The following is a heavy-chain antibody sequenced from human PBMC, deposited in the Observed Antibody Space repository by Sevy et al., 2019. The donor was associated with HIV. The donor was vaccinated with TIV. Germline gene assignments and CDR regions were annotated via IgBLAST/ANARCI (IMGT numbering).Heavy chain of an antibody. CDR2: IKQDGSEK. J-gene: IGHJ3*02. Sequence: GGSLRLSFAASGFTFSNYWMSWVRQAPGKGLEWVANIKQDGSEKYYVDSVKGRFTISRDNAKNSLYLQTNSLRAEDTAVYYCARGNYYDSTGYYPDTFDIWGQGTMVTVSS. D-gene: IGHD3-22*01. CDR1: GFTFSNYW. V-gene: IGHV3-7*01. CDR3: ARGNYYDSTGYYPDTFDI.